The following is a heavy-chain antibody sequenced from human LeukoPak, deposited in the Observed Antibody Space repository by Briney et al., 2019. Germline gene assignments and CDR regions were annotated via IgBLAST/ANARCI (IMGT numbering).Heavy chain of an antibody. J-gene: IGHJ4*02. CDR3: ARAPHSVWPTFGDY. D-gene: IGHD3-16*01. Sequence: ASVKVSCKASGYTFTSYGISWVRQAPGQGLEWMGWISAYNGNTNYAQKLQGRVTMTTDTSTSTAYMELRSLRSDNTAVYYCARAPHSVWPTFGDYWGQGTLVTVSS. CDR1: GYTFTSYG. V-gene: IGHV1-18*01. CDR2: ISAYNGNT.